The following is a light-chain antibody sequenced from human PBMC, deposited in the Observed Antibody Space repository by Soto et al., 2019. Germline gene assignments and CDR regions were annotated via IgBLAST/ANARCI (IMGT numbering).Light chain of an antibody. CDR1: QGINTF. CDR3: QQLESYPST. V-gene: IGKV1-9*01. J-gene: IGKJ4*01. CDR2: AAS. Sequence: IQLTQSPSSLSASVGDRVTITCRASQGINTFLAWYQQKPGKAPKLLIYAASTLQSGVPSRFSGSGSGTDFTLTISSLQAEDFATYYCQQLESYPSTFGAGTKV.